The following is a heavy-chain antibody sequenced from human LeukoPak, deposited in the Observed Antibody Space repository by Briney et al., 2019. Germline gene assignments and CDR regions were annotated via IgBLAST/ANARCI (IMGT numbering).Heavy chain of an antibody. Sequence: SETLSLTCTVSGGSISSSSYYWGWIRQPPGKGLEWIGSIYYSGSTYYNPSLKSRVTISVDTSKNQFSLKLSSVTAADTAVYYCARHPDSYSSGRYFDYWGQGTLVTVSS. CDR2: IYYSGST. D-gene: IGHD6-19*01. J-gene: IGHJ4*02. CDR1: GGSISSSSYY. CDR3: ARHPDSYSSGRYFDY. V-gene: IGHV4-39*01.